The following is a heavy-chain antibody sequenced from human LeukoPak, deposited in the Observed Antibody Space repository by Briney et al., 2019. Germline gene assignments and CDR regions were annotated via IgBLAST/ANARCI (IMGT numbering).Heavy chain of an antibody. D-gene: IGHD1-26*01. CDR1: GFNVSNNY. J-gene: IGHJ3*02. CDR3: SKGPWDLPHAFDI. V-gene: IGHV3-53*01. Sequence: GGSLRLSCAASGFNVSNNYMSWVRQAPGKGLEWVSVIYSAGSTYYADSVKGRFTISRDNSKNTLYLLMNNLRAEDTAIYYCSKGPWDLPHAFDIWGLGTMVTVSS. CDR2: IYSAGST.